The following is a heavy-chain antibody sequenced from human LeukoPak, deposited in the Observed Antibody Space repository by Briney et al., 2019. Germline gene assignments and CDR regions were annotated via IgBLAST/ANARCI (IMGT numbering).Heavy chain of an antibody. J-gene: IGHJ6*02. CDR1: GGSISSYY. CDR2: IYTSGST. Sequence: PSETLSLTCTVSGGSISSYYWSWIRQPAGKGLEWIGRIYTSGSTNYNPSLKSRVTMSVDTSKNQFSLKLSSVTAADTAVYYCARDQQEATIPLSGYYYYYYGMDVWGQGTTVTVSS. D-gene: IGHD5-12*01. CDR3: ARDQQEATIPLSGYYYYYYGMDV. V-gene: IGHV4-4*07.